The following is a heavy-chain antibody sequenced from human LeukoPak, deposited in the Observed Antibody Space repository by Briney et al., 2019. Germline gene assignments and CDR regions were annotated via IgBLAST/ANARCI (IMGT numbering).Heavy chain of an antibody. CDR2: MNPNSGDT. D-gene: IGHD6-25*01. CDR3: ARGLAAAGTGF. J-gene: IGHJ4*02. V-gene: IGHV1-8*01. CDR1: GYTFTSYE. Sequence: GASVKVSCMTAGYTFTSYEISWVRPATGQGLEWMGWMNPNSGDTGYAQKFQGRVTMTRDTSISTAYMELSSLTFDDTAVYYCARGLAAAGTGFWGQGTLVTVSS.